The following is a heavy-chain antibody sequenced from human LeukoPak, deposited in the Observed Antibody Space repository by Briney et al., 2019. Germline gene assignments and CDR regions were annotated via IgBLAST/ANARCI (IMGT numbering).Heavy chain of an antibody. CDR2: INHSGST. D-gene: IGHD3-22*01. Sequence: SETLSLTCTVSGGSISSYYWSWIRQPPGKGLEWIGEINHSGSTNYNPSLKSRVTISVDTSKNQFSLKLSSVTAADTAVYYCXXXXXXXXYDSXGYPPPAAFDIWGQGTMVTVSS. J-gene: IGHJ3*02. V-gene: IGHV4-34*01. CDR1: GGSISSYY. CDR3: XXXXXXXXYDSXGYPPPAAFDI.